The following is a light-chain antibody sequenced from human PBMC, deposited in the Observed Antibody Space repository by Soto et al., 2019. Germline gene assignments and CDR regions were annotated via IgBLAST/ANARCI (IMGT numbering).Light chain of an antibody. CDR2: DVS. J-gene: IGLJ1*01. CDR1: SSDVGFYNY. Sequence: QSALTQPRSVSGSPGQSVTISCTGTSSDVGFYNYVSWYQQHPGKAPKLMIYDVSKRPSGVPVRFSGSKSGNTASLTISGLQAEDEADYYCCSYAGSYTFYVFGTGTKLTVL. V-gene: IGLV2-11*01. CDR3: CSYAGSYTFYV.